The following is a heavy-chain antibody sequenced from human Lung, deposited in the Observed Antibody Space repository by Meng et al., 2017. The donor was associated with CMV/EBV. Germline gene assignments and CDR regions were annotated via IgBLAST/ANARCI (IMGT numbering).Heavy chain of an antibody. CDR2: MSGSGSMM. CDR1: GFIFSNYA. J-gene: IGHJ5*02. V-gene: IGHV3-23*01. CDR3: ARDRIRFDP. Sequence: GGSXRLSCAASGFIFSNYAMSWVRQAPGKGLEWISFMSGSGSMMFYVDSVRGRFTISRDSSKNTLYLQMNSLRAEDTAVYYCARDRIRFDPWGQGTLVTVSS.